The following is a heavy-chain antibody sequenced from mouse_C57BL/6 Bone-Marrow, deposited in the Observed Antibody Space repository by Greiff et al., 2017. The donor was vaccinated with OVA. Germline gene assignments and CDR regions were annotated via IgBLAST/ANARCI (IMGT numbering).Heavy chain of an antibody. D-gene: IGHD3-2*02. CDR1: GFTFSSYG. Sequence: EVKLVESGGDLVKPGGSLKLSCAASGFTFSSYGMSWVRQTPDKRLEWVATISSGGSYTYYPDSVKGLFTISRDNAKNTLYLQMSSLKSEDTAMYYCARLRQLRLAWFAYWGQGTLVTVSA. CDR3: ARLRQLRLAWFAY. CDR2: ISSGGSYT. J-gene: IGHJ3*01. V-gene: IGHV5-6*01.